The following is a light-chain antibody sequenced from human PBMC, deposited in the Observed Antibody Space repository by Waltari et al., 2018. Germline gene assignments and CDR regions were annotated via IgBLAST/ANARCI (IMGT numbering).Light chain of an antibody. J-gene: IGKJ2*01. Sequence: EIVMTQSPATLSVSPGERVTLSCRASQSVSSNLAWYQQKRGQAPRLLIYGASTRVTGIPARFSGSGSGTEFTLTISSLQSEDFAVYVCQQYDSWLLYTFGQGTNLEIK. V-gene: IGKV3-15*01. CDR3: QQYDSWLLYT. CDR2: GAS. CDR1: QSVSSN.